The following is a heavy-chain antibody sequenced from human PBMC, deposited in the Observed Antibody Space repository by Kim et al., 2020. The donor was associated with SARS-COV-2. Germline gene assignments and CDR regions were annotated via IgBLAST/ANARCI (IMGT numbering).Heavy chain of an antibody. Sequence: SETLSLTCTVSGGSISSYYWSWIRQPPGKGLEWIGYIYYSGSTNYNPSLKSRVTISVDTSKNQFSLKLSSVTAADTAVYYCARSFVPAAMGFDPWGQGTLVTVSS. CDR2: IYYSGST. J-gene: IGHJ5*02. CDR1: GGSISSYY. CDR3: ARSFVPAAMGFDP. D-gene: IGHD2-2*01. V-gene: IGHV4-59*01.